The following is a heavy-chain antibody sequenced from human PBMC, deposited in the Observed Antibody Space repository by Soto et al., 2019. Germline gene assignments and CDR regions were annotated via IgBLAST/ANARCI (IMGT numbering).Heavy chain of an antibody. Sequence: SETLSLTCTVSGASISSSYWSWIRQSPRKGLEWIGYVYYSGTTNYNPSLKSRVTISVDTSRNQFSLKLSSVTAADTAVYYCARGYYDSSGQSNTFDIWGQGTMVTVS. D-gene: IGHD3-22*01. CDR2: VYYSGTT. V-gene: IGHV4-59*01. CDR1: GASISSSY. J-gene: IGHJ3*02. CDR3: ARGYYDSSGQSNTFDI.